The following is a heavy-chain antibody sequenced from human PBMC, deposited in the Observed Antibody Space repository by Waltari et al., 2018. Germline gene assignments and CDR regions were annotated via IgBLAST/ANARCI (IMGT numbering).Heavy chain of an antibody. J-gene: IGHJ4*02. CDR2: IIPIFGTA. V-gene: IGHV1-69*01. Sequence: QVQLVQSGAEVKKPGSSVKVSCKASGGTFSSYAISWVRQAPGQGLEWRGGIIPIFGTATYAQKFQCRVTITADESTSTAYMELSSLRAEDAAVYYCARARQLPPRGYFDYWGQGTLVTVSS. CDR3: ARARQLPPRGYFDY. CDR1: GGTFSSYA. D-gene: IGHD2-2*01.